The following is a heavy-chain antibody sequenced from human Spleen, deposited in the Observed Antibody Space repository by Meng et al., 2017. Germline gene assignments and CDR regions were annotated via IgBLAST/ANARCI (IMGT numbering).Heavy chain of an antibody. CDR2: VVNYRDT. V-gene: IGHV1-18*01. Sequence: QVQLVQSGAEVKKPGASVKVSCKASAYAVDSYGIIWVRQAPGQGLEWMGWVVNYRDTYPAPKFKHRVTMTTDTLTNTVFMELRSLTPDDTAVYYCVKVSPWRSYCDYWGQGTLVTVSS. D-gene: IGHD3-3*01. J-gene: IGHJ4*02. CDR1: AYAVDSYG. CDR3: VKVSPWRSYCDY.